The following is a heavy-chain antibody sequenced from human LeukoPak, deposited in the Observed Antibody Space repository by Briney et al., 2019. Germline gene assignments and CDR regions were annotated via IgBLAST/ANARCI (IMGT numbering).Heavy chain of an antibody. V-gene: IGHV1-69*04. Sequence: GASVKVSCKASGGTFSSYAISWVRQAPGQGLEWMGRIIPILGIANYAQKFQGRVTITADKSTSTAYMELSGLRSEDTAVYYCARSYYDSSGYSWGQGTLVTVSS. J-gene: IGHJ4*02. D-gene: IGHD3-22*01. CDR2: IIPILGIA. CDR3: ARSYYDSSGYS. CDR1: GGTFSSYA.